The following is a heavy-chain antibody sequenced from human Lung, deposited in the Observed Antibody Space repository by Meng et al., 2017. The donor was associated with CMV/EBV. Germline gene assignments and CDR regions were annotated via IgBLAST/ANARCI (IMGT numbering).Heavy chain of an antibody. CDR1: GYTFNNFG. Sequence: ASXXVSXKASGYTFNNFGISWVRQAPGQGLEWMGWISPYIGNTNYAQKFQGRVTMTTDTPTRTAYMDLRSLRSDDTAVYYCARADNGVHVFMNYGMDVLGQGXTVTVSS. CDR2: ISPYIGNT. CDR3: ARADNGVHVFMNYGMDV. V-gene: IGHV1-18*04. J-gene: IGHJ6*02. D-gene: IGHD2-8*01.